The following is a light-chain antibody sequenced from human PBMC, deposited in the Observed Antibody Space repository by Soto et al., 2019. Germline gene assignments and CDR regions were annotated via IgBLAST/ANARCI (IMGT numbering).Light chain of an antibody. Sequence: EIVLTQSPGTLSLSPGERSTLSCRGSQSVSSSYLAWYQQKRGQAPRLLIFGASRRATGIPERFSGSGYGTNFTLTIGRMETEDFAVYYCQQYGKSPRTFGHGTKVDIK. CDR1: QSVSSSY. V-gene: IGKV3-20*01. CDR3: QQYGKSPRT. J-gene: IGKJ1*01. CDR2: GAS.